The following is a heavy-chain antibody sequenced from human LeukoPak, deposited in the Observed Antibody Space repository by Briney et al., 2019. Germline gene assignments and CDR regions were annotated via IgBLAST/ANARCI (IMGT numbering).Heavy chain of an antibody. Sequence: GGSLRLSCAASGFTFSSYGMHWVRQAPGKGLEWVAVISYDGSNKYYADSVKGRFTISRDNSKNTLYLQMNSLRAEDTAVYYCASLGYCSSTSCRGWFDPWGQGTLVTVSS. CDR2: ISYDGSNK. CDR3: ASLGYCSSTSCRGWFDP. D-gene: IGHD2-2*01. CDR1: GFTFSSYG. J-gene: IGHJ5*02. V-gene: IGHV3-30*03.